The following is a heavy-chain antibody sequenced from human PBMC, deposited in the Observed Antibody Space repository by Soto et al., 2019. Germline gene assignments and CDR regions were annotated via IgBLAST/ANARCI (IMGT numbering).Heavy chain of an antibody. D-gene: IGHD1-1*01. CDR3: AKDKPGTKSFDC. CDR1: GFTISSNA. CDR2: ISDRGDTT. J-gene: IGHJ4*02. Sequence: EVQLLESGGGLVQPGGSLRLSCAASGFTISSNAMYWVRQAPGKGLEWVSAISDRGDTTHYADSVKGRFTISRDTSKNTLYLQLNTLRADDTAVYYCAKDKPGTKSFDCWGQGTLVTVSS. V-gene: IGHV3-23*01.